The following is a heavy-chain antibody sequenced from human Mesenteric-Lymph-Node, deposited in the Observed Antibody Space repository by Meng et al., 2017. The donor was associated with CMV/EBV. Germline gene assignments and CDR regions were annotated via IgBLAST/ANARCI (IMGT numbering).Heavy chain of an antibody. V-gene: IGHV3-21*01. D-gene: IGHD3-10*01. CDR2: ISSSSSYI. CDR1: GFTVSSNY. Sequence: GESLKISCAASGFTVSSNYMNWVRQAPGKGLEWVSSISSSSSYIYFADSVRGRFTVSRDNAKSTLNLHMSSLRGDDTGVYYCARDDGPGSPFDYWGQGTEVTVSS. J-gene: IGHJ4*02. CDR3: ARDDGPGSPFDY.